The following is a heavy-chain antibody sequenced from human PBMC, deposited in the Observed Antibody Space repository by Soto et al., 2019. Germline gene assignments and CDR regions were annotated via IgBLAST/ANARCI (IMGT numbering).Heavy chain of an antibody. CDR3: AKEGGSKPYYYYGMDV. D-gene: IGHD3-16*01. CDR1: GFTFSSYG. CDR2: ISYDGSNK. V-gene: IGHV3-30*18. Sequence: PGGSLRLSCAASGFTFSSYGMHWVRQAPGKGLEWVAVISYDGSNKYYADSVKGRFTISRDNSKNTLYLQMNSLRAEDTAVYYCAKEGGSKPYYYYGMDVWGQGTTVTVSS. J-gene: IGHJ6*02.